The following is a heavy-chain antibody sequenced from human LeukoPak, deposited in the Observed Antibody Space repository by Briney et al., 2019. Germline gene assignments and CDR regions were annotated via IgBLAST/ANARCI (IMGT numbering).Heavy chain of an antibody. J-gene: IGHJ3*02. CDR2: ISYIGST. D-gene: IGHD3-9*01. CDR3: AGHLTVTGYGNDAFDI. Sequence: PSETLSLTCSVSGDSIRSYYWSWIRQPPGKGLEWVGSISYIGSTHSNPSLGSRVTISVDTSKNQFSLRLSSVTAADTAIYYCAGHLTVTGYGNDAFDIWGQGTMVTVSS. CDR1: GDSIRSYY. V-gene: IGHV4-59*08.